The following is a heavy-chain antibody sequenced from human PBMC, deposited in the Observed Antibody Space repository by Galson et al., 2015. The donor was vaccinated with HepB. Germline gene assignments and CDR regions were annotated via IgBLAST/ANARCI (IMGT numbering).Heavy chain of an antibody. CDR1: GFIFTRFS. Sequence: SLRLSCAASGFIFTRFSMNWVRQAPGKGLEWVSYISFSSATIYYADSVKGRFTISRDNAKNSLYLQMNSLRAEDTAVYYCATRSRTTDYYYMDVWGKGTTVTVSS. CDR2: ISFSSATI. V-gene: IGHV3-48*04. CDR3: ATRSRTTDYYYMDV. J-gene: IGHJ6*03. D-gene: IGHD1-14*01.